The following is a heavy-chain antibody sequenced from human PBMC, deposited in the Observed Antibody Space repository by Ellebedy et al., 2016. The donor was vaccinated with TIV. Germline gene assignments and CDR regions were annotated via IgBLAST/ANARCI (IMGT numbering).Heavy chain of an antibody. CDR2: ISYDGCNK. Sequence: PGGSLRLSCAASGFTFSSYAMHWVRQAPGKGLEWVAVISYDGCNKYYADSVKGRFTISRDNSKNTLYLQMNSLGAEDTAVYYCASPDSSGYYYYGMDVWGQGTTVTVSS. D-gene: IGHD3-22*01. CDR3: ASPDSSGYYYYGMDV. V-gene: IGHV3-30-3*01. CDR1: GFTFSSYA. J-gene: IGHJ6*02.